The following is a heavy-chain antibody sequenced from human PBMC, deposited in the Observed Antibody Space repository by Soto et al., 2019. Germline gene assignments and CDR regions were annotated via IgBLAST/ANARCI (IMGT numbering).Heavy chain of an antibody. CDR2: ISYDGSNK. D-gene: IGHD2-15*01. V-gene: IGHV3-30*18. CDR3: ANIPDIVVVVAATTDAFDI. J-gene: IGHJ3*02. Sequence: QVQLVESGGGVVQPGRSLRLSCAASGFTFSSYGVHWVRQAPGKGLESVAVISYDGSNKYYADSVKGRFTISRDNSKNTLYLQMNSLRAEDTAVYYCANIPDIVVVVAATTDAFDIWGQGTMVTVSS. CDR1: GFTFSSYG.